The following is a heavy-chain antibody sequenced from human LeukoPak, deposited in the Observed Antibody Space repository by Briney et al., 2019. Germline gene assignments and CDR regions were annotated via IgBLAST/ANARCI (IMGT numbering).Heavy chain of an antibody. CDR1: GASISSDY. CDR3: ARYLRIEGKYYFDY. Sequence: SETLSLTCTVSGASISSDYWSWVRQPPGKGLERIGYIYHSGSSNYSPSLTSRVTMSVDTSKNQFSLRLISVTAADTDVYYCARYLRIEGKYYFDYWGQGTLVTVSS. CDR2: IYHSGSS. J-gene: IGHJ4*02. V-gene: IGHV4-59*01. D-gene: IGHD1-26*01.